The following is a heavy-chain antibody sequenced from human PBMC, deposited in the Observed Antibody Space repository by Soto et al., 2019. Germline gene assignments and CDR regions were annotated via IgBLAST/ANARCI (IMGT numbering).Heavy chain of an antibody. D-gene: IGHD3-10*01. Sequence: QVQLVQSGAEVKKPGASVKVSCKASGYTFTSYGISWVRQAPGQGLEWMGWISAYNGNTNYAQKLQGRVTMTTDTTTSTAYMELRSLRSDDTAVYYCARAKGITMVRGYYYYGMDVWGQGTTVTVSS. CDR3: ARAKGITMVRGYYYYGMDV. V-gene: IGHV1-18*01. CDR2: ISAYNGNT. J-gene: IGHJ6*02. CDR1: GYTFTSYG.